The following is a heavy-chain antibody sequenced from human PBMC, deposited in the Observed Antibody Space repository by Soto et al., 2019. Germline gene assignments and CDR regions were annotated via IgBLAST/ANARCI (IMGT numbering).Heavy chain of an antibody. CDR2: ISSSGSST. CDR1: GFTFSDYY. V-gene: IGHV3-23*01. Sequence: GGSLRLSCAASGFTFSDYYMIWIRQAPGKGLEWVSAISSSGSSTYYADSVKGRFTISRDNSKNTLYLQMNSLRAEDTAVYYCANSAGLRIPFDYWGQGTLVTVSS. CDR3: ANSAGLRIPFDY. J-gene: IGHJ4*02. D-gene: IGHD4-17*01.